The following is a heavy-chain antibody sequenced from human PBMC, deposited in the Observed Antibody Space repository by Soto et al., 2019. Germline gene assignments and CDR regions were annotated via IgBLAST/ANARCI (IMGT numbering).Heavy chain of an antibody. J-gene: IGHJ4*02. D-gene: IGHD6-19*01. V-gene: IGHV1-69*01. CDR2: IIPIFGTA. CDR3: ARGLDSSGWYGGYYFDY. CDR1: GGTFSSYA. Sequence: QVQLVQSGAEVKKPGSSVKVSCKASGGTFSSYAISWVRQAPGQGLEWMGGIIPIFGTANYAQKIQGRVTITADESTSTAYMEMSSLRSEDTAVYYCARGLDSSGWYGGYYFDYWGQGTLVTVSS.